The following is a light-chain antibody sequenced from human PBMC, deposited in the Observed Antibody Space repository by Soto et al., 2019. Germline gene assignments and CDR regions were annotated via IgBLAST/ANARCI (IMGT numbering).Light chain of an antibody. J-gene: IGKJ4*01. CDR2: GAS. CDR1: QYVGNY. Sequence: IRLTQFPTSLIASVGDRVTITSQARQYVGNYLNWYQQKPGEPPRLLISGASILEPGVPARFSGSGSGADFTFIISDLHPEDVATYFCQQYENIILSFGGGTKVEI. CDR3: QQYENIILS. V-gene: IGKV1-33*01.